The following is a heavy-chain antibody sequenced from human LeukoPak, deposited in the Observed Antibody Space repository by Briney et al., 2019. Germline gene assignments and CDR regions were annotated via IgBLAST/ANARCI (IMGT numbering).Heavy chain of an antibody. CDR1: GFIFSNYK. D-gene: IGHD3-9*01. CDR2: ISSSSITI. Sequence: PGGSLRLSCAASGFIFSNYKMNWVRQAPGKGLEGVSNISSSSITIYYADSGKGRFTISRDNAKNSLYLQMNNLRDEDTAVYYCAREILSGYSDYWGQGTLVAVSS. V-gene: IGHV3-48*02. CDR3: AREILSGYSDY. J-gene: IGHJ4*02.